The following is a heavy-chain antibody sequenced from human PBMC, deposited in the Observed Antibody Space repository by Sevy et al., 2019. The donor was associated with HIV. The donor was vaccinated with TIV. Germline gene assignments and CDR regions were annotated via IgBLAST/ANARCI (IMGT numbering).Heavy chain of an antibody. V-gene: IGHV3-30*18. Sequence: GGSLRLSCAASGFTFSSYGMHWVRQAPGKGLEWVAVISYDGSNKYYADSVKGRFTISRENSKNTLYLQMNSLRAEDTAVYYCAKAKGRGYYDSSGYYHYYYYYGMDVWGQGTTVTVSS. J-gene: IGHJ6*02. CDR1: GFTFSSYG. CDR2: ISYDGSNK. CDR3: AKAKGRGYYDSSGYYHYYYYYGMDV. D-gene: IGHD3-22*01.